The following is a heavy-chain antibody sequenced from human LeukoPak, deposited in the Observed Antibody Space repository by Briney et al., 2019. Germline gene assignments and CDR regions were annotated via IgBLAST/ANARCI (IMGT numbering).Heavy chain of an antibody. J-gene: IGHJ4*02. Sequence: GGSLRLSCAASGFTFSSYAMRWVRQAPGKGLEWVSAISGSGGSTYYADSVKGRFTISRDDSKNTLYLQMNSLRAEDTAVYYCAKVQLGIGVDYWGQGTLVTVSS. V-gene: IGHV3-23*01. CDR1: GFTFSSYA. D-gene: IGHD7-27*01. CDR2: ISGSGGST. CDR3: AKVQLGIGVDY.